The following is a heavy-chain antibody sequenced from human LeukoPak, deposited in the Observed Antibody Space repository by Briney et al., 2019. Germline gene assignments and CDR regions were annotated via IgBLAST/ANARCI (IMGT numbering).Heavy chain of an antibody. Sequence: GGSLRLSCAASGFTFSSNYMSWVRQAPGKGLEWVSVLYSGGSTYYADSVKGRFTISRDNSKNTLYLQMNSLRAEDTAVYYCARAATFYYFDYWGQGTLVTVSS. CDR1: GFTFSSNY. V-gene: IGHV3-66*01. CDR3: ARAATFYYFDY. D-gene: IGHD5-12*01. J-gene: IGHJ4*02. CDR2: LYSGGST.